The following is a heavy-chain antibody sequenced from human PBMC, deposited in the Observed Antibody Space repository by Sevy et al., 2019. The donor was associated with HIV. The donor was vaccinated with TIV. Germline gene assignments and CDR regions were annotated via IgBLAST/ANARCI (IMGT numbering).Heavy chain of an antibody. J-gene: IGHJ6*02. CDR1: RYTFTDYY. Sequence: ASVKVSCKAARYTFTDYYVHWVRQGPGQGLEWMGWNNPNNGGKKYAQRFQGRVTMTRDTSINTAYMGLDSLTSDDTAVYYCARLTTMPTSDDYGMDVWGQGTTVTVSS. D-gene: IGHD4-17*01. CDR3: ARLTTMPTSDDYGMDV. V-gene: IGHV1-2*02. CDR2: NNPNNGGK.